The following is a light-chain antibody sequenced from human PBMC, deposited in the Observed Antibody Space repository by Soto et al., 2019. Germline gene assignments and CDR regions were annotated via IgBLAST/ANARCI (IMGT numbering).Light chain of an antibody. CDR1: QSISSW. J-gene: IGKJ1*01. CDR2: KAS. CDR3: QQYNSYPWT. Sequence: DIQMTQSPSTLSASVGDRVTITCRASQSISSWLGWYQQKPGKTPKVLIYKASSLESGVPSRFSGSGSGTEFTLTISSLQPDDFTTYYCQQYNSYPWTFGQGTKVDIK. V-gene: IGKV1-5*03.